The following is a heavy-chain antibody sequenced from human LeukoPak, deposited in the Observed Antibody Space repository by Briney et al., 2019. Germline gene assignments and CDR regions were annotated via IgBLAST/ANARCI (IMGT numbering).Heavy chain of an antibody. Sequence: SETLSLTCAVSGYSISSGYYWGWIRQPPGKGLEWIGSIYHSGSTYYNPSLKSRVTISVDTSKNQFSLKLSSVTAADTAVYYCARSSQHIVVVFHFDYWGQGTLVTVSS. CDR1: GYSISSGYY. V-gene: IGHV4-38-2*01. J-gene: IGHJ4*02. CDR3: ARSSQHIVVVFHFDY. D-gene: IGHD2-21*01. CDR2: IYHSGST.